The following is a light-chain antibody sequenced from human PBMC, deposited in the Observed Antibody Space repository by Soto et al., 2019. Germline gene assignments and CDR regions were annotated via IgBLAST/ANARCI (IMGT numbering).Light chain of an antibody. J-gene: IGKJ4*01. CDR2: GAS. V-gene: IGKV3-20*01. CDR1: QSVSSSY. CDR3: QQYGSSPLP. Sequence: EVVLTQSPGTLSLSPGEGATLSCRASQSVSSSYLAWYQQKAGQAPRLLIFGASSRASGIPDRFSGSGSGTDFTLPISILEPEDFAMYYCQQYGSSPLPFGGGNKVAIK.